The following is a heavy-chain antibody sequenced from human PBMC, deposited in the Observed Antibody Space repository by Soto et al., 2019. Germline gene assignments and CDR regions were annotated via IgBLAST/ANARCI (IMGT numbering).Heavy chain of an antibody. D-gene: IGHD4-4*01. CDR2: TYYRSKWLN. Sequence: SQTLSLTCSISGDSVSNNRAAWNWIRQSPSRGLECLGRTYYRSKWLNYYAVSMKGRLTISPETSKNQFSLHLEPVTPEDTSMYYCARDPPASNSAFYXWGQGTLVTVFX. V-gene: IGHV6-1*01. CDR1: GDSVSNNRAA. CDR3: ARDPPASNSAFYX. J-gene: IGHJ4*02.